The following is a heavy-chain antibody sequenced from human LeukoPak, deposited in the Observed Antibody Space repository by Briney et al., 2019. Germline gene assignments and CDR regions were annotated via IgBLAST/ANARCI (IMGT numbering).Heavy chain of an antibody. J-gene: IGHJ4*02. CDR1: GFIFRNYA. CDR3: AKWGDYDILTGYYVSDF. Sequence: GASLRLSCAASGFIFRNYAMSWVRPAPGKGLEWVSAITGSGDTTCYADSVKGRFTISRDSSKNTLYVEMNTLRAEDTAVYYCAKWGDYDILTGYYVSDFWGQGTLVTVSS. D-gene: IGHD3-9*01. V-gene: IGHV3-23*01. CDR2: ITGSGDTT.